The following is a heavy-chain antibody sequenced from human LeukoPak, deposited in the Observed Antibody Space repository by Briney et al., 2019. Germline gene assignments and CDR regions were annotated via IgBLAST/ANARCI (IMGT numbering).Heavy chain of an antibody. D-gene: IGHD6-13*01. CDR3: AKSSSWTYHYLDY. J-gene: IGHJ4*02. CDR2: TRGSGGST. Sequence: GGSLRLSCAASGFTFSSYAMSWVRQAPGKGLEWVSATRGSGGSTYCADSVKGRFTISSDNSMNTLSLQMNSLRAEDTALYYCAKSSSWTYHYLDYWGQGALVTVSS. CDR1: GFTFSSYA. V-gene: IGHV3-23*01.